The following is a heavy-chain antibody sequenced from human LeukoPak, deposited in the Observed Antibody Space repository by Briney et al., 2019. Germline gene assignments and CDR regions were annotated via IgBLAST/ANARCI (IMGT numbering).Heavy chain of an antibody. V-gene: IGHV3-30*18. D-gene: IGHD3-9*01. Sequence: TGGSLRLSCAASGFTFSSYGMHWVRQAPGKGLEWVAVISYDGSNKYYADSVKGRFTISRDNSKNTLYLQMNSLRAEDTAVYYCAKDFRYFDFFDYWGQGTLVTVSS. CDR1: GFTFSSYG. CDR3: AKDFRYFDFFDY. CDR2: ISYDGSNK. J-gene: IGHJ4*02.